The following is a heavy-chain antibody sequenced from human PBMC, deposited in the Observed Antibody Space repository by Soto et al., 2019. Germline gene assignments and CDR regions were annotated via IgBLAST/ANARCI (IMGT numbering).Heavy chain of an antibody. D-gene: IGHD6-6*01. CDR1: GFTFSDYY. J-gene: IGHJ6*02. V-gene: IGHV3-11*01. Sequence: KTGGSLRLSCAASGFTFSDYYMSWIRQAPGKGLEWVSYISSSGSTIYYADSVKGRFTISRDNAKNSLYLQMNSLRAEDTAVYYCASLQLVRRDYGMDVWGQGTTVTVSS. CDR2: ISSSGSTI. CDR3: ASLQLVRRDYGMDV.